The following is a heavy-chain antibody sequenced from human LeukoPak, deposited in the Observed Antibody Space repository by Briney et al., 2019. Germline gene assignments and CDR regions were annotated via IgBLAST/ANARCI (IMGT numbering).Heavy chain of an antibody. CDR3: ARDGGYSGTYPVR. Sequence: GGSLRLSCAASGFTFSSYWMSWVRQAPGKGLEWVANIQQDGGEKYYADPVKGRFTISRDNAKNSLYLQMNSLRAEDTAVYYCARDGGYSGTYPVRWGQGTLVTVSS. V-gene: IGHV3-7*01. J-gene: IGHJ4*02. CDR1: GFTFSSYW. D-gene: IGHD1-26*01. CDR2: IQQDGGEK.